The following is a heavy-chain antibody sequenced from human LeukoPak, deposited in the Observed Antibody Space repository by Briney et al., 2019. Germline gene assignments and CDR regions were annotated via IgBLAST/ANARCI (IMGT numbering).Heavy chain of an antibody. CDR2: INPNSGGT. Sequence: RWASVKVSCEATGYTFTGYYMHWVRQAPGQGLEWMGWINPNSGGTNYAQKFQGRVTMTRDTSISTAYMELSRLRSDDTAVYYCARRRTLMLLTTVTEVIDYWGQGTLVTVSS. V-gene: IGHV1-2*02. D-gene: IGHD4-17*01. J-gene: IGHJ4*02. CDR1: GYTFTGYY. CDR3: ARRRTLMLLTTVTEVIDY.